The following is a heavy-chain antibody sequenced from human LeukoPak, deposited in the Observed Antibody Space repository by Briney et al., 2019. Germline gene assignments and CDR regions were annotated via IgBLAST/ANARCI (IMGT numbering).Heavy chain of an antibody. Sequence: PSETLSLTCTVSGGSISSYYWSWIRQPAGKGLEWIGRIYTSGSTNYNPSLKSRVTMSVDTSKNQFSLKLSSVTAADTAVYYCARDPGYCSGGSCYSVVDIWGQGTMVTVPS. CDR3: ARDPGYCSGGSCYSVVDI. J-gene: IGHJ3*02. D-gene: IGHD2-15*01. V-gene: IGHV4-4*07. CDR1: GGSISSYY. CDR2: IYTSGST.